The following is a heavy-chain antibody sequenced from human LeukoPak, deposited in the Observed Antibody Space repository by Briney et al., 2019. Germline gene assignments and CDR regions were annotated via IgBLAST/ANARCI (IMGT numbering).Heavy chain of an antibody. J-gene: IGHJ4*02. Sequence: ASVKVSCKASGYIFISYYIHWVRQAPGQGLEWMGIINPSGGSTSYTQKFQGRVTMTRDTSISTAYMELSRLRSDDTAVYYCARDREGSGSYYHFDYWGQGTLVTVSS. D-gene: IGHD3-10*01. CDR1: GYIFISYY. V-gene: IGHV1-46*01. CDR2: INPSGGST. CDR3: ARDREGSGSYYHFDY.